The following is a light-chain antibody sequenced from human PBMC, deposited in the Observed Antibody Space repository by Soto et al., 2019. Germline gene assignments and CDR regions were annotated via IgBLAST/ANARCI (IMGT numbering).Light chain of an antibody. J-gene: IGLJ2*01. V-gene: IGLV2-8*01. CDR2: EVT. CDR1: SSDVGGYNY. CDR3: SSFAGGGNPVL. Sequence: QSALTQPPSASGSLGQSVTISCTGTSSDVGGYNYVSWHQQHPGKATKVMIYEVTKRPPGVPDRFSGSKSGNTASLTVSGLQAEDEADYYCSSFAGGGNPVLLGGGTKLTVL.